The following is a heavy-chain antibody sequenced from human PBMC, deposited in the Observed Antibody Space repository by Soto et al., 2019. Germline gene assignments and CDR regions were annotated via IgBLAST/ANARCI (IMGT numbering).Heavy chain of an antibody. CDR3: ARKKTSSTSFHVDY. CDR1: GGSISSGDYY. V-gene: IGHV4-31*03. Sequence: SETLSLTCTVSGGSISSGDYYWTWIRHHPGKGLEWIGYIYYSGSTKHNPSLKSRITISVDTSKNQFSLKLNSVTAADTAVYYCARKKTSSTSFHVDYWGQGTQVTVSS. J-gene: IGHJ4*02. D-gene: IGHD2-2*01. CDR2: IYYSGST.